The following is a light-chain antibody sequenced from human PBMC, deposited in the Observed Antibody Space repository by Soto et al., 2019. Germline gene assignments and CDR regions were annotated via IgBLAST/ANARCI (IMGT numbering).Light chain of an antibody. V-gene: IGLV2-8*01. J-gene: IGLJ1*01. CDR3: SSYAGSSNFV. Sequence: QSALTQPPSASGSPGQSVTISCTGTSSDVGGYNYVSWYQQHPGKAPELMIYEVNKRPSGVPDRFSGSKSGNTASLTVSGLLAEDEADYYCSSYAGSSNFVFGTGTKLTVL. CDR1: SSDVGGYNY. CDR2: EVN.